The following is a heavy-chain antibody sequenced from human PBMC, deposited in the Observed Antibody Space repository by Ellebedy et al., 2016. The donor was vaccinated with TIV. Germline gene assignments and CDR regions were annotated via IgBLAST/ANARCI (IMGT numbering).Heavy chain of an antibody. CDR3: AQSYYFEDGRTRIGWG. V-gene: IGHV3-23*01. CDR1: GFYFNEYA. J-gene: IGHJ4*02. D-gene: IGHD3-10*01. CDR2: ISGTGGTT. Sequence: PGGSLRLSCAASGFYFNEYAMSWVRQAPGKGLEWVSGISGTGGTTYYPESMKGRFTVSRDNSKNTLYLQLNSLRAEDTAMYYCAQSYYFEDGRTRIGWGWGQGTLVTVSS.